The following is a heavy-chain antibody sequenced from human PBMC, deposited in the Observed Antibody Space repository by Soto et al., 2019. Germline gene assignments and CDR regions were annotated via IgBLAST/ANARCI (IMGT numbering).Heavy chain of an antibody. D-gene: IGHD2-8*02. J-gene: IGHJ4*02. Sequence: HEHLVQSGAEVKRPGASLKVSCKASGYSFTGYYIHWVRQAPGQGLEWMGWINPDSGATNYAPNFQGRVTLTSDTSISTASMDLTSLTSADTAVYYCARGDYGTGGYPFPYFDYWGQGTLVIVSS. CDR3: ARGDYGTGGYPFPYFDY. CDR2: INPDSGAT. CDR1: GYSFTGYY. V-gene: IGHV1-2*02.